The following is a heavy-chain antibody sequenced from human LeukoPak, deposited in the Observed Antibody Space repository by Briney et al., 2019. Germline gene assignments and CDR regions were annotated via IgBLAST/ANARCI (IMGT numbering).Heavy chain of an antibody. CDR2: INHGGST. CDR3: ARANYDSSGYCDH. J-gene: IGHJ4*02. V-gene: IGHV4-34*01. D-gene: IGHD3-22*01. CDR1: GGSFSGYY. Sequence: PSETLSLTCAVYGGSFSGYYWSWIRQPPGKGLEWIGEINHGGSTNYNPSLKSRVTISVDTSKNQFSLKLSSVTAADTAVYYCARANYDSSGYCDHWGQGTLVTVSS.